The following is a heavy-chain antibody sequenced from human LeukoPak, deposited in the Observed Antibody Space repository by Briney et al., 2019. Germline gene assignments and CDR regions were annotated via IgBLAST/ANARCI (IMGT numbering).Heavy chain of an antibody. CDR2: IYHSGST. D-gene: IGHD6-19*01. CDR3: ASPSTIGYSSAWYVLADAFDI. V-gene: IGHV4-38-2*02. CDR1: GFSISSGYY. J-gene: IGHJ3*02. Sequence: PSETLSLTCTVSGFSISSGYYWGWIRQPPGKGLEWIGSIYHSGSTYYNPSLKSRVTISVDTSKNQFSLKLSSVTAADTAVYYCASPSTIGYSSAWYVLADAFDIWGQGTMVTVSS.